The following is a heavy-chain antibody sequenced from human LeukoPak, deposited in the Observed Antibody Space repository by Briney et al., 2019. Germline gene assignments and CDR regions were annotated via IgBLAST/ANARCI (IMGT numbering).Heavy chain of an antibody. J-gene: IGHJ4*02. V-gene: IGHV3-23*01. CDR1: GFTFSGFA. CDR3: ARVGIGGAYYNDY. D-gene: IGHD3-22*01. CDR2: ISGSGGST. Sequence: PGASLRLSCAASGFTFSGFAMSWVRQAPGKGLEWVSSISGSGGSTYYADSVKGRFTISRDTSKNTLFLQMNSLRAEDTAVYYCARVGIGGAYYNDYWGQGTLVTVSS.